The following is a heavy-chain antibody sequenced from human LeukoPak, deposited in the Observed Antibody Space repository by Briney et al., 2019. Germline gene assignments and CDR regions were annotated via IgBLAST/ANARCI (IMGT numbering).Heavy chain of an antibody. D-gene: IGHD3-22*01. CDR2: IIPIFGTA. CDR3: ARGAGDYYESFFEFDY. V-gene: IGHV1-69*13. Sequence: GASVKVSCKASGGTFSSYAISWVRQAPGQGLEWMGGIIPIFGTANYAQKFQGRVTITADESTSTAYMELSSLRSEDTAVYYCARGAGDYYESFFEFDYWGQGTLVTVSS. J-gene: IGHJ4*02. CDR1: GGTFSSYA.